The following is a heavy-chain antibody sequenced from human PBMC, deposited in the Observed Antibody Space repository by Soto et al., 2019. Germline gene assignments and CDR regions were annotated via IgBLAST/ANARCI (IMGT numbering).Heavy chain of an antibody. D-gene: IGHD2-15*01. V-gene: IGHV1-2*02. Sequence: ASVKVSCKTSGYTFTDYYMHWVRHAPGQGLEWMGWINPNSGGPISAQKFQGRVTMTRDTSISTAYLELRSLTSDDTALYYCAREGCCSSGSCALYSHVYFVRDVWGQGTTVTVSS. CDR3: AREGCCSSGSCALYSHVYFVRDV. CDR1: GYTFTDYY. CDR2: INPNSGGP. J-gene: IGHJ6*02.